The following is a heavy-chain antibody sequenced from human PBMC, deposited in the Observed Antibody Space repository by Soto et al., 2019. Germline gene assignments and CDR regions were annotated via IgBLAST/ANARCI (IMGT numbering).Heavy chain of an antibody. J-gene: IGHJ4*02. CDR2: MNPNTGNS. CDR3: ARRAETNGWKGFGAEKYSFDV. V-gene: IGHV1-8*01. D-gene: IGHD6-19*01. CDR1: GYTFPSYD. Sequence: ASVKVSCKASGYTFPSYDIYWVLQATGQGLEWMGWMNPNTGNSGYAQKFQGRVTMTSDTSISTAHMELSSLRSDDTAVYYCARRAETNGWKGFGAEKYSFDVRGQGTMVNVS.